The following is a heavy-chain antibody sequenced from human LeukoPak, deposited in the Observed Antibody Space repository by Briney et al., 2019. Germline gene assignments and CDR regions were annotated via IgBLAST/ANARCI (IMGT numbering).Heavy chain of an antibody. J-gene: IGHJ4*02. Sequence: SETLSLTCTVSGGSISSGDYYWSWIRQPPGKGLEWIGYIYYSGSTYYNPSLKSRVTISVDTSKNQFSPKLSSVAAADTAVYYCARGPRKGTVTPRWFDYWGQGTLVTVSS. D-gene: IGHD4-11*01. CDR1: GGSISSGDYY. CDR3: ARGPRKGTVTPRWFDY. V-gene: IGHV4-30-4*01. CDR2: IYYSGST.